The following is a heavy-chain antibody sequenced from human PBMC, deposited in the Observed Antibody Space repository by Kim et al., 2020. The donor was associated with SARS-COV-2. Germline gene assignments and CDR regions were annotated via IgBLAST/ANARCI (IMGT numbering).Heavy chain of an antibody. CDR2: IIPIFGTA. CDR1: GGTFSSYA. Sequence: SVKVSCKASGGTFSSYAISWVRQAPGQGLEWMGGIIPIFGTANYAQKFQGRVTITADESTSTAYMELSSLRSEDTAVYYCARGGGYSGYDPWTKVDYWGQGTLVTVSS. D-gene: IGHD5-12*01. CDR3: ARGGGYSGYDPWTKVDY. V-gene: IGHV1-69*13. J-gene: IGHJ4*02.